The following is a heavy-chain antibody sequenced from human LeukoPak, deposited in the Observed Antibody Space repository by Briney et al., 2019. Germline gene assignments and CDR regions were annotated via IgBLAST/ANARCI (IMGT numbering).Heavy chain of an antibody. Sequence: GRSLRLSCAASGFTFSSYAMHWVRQAPGKGLEWVAVISYDGSNKYYADSVKGRFTISRDNSKNTLYLQMNSLRAEDTAVYYCARVGGEGYWGQGTLVTVSS. CDR2: ISYDGSNK. J-gene: IGHJ4*02. V-gene: IGHV3-30*04. CDR3: ARVGGEGY. D-gene: IGHD3-3*01. CDR1: GFTFSSYA.